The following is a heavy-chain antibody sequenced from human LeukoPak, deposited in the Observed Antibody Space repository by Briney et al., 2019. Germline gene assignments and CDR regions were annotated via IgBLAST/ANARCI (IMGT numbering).Heavy chain of an antibody. V-gene: IGHV3-48*01. CDR2: IWSHSSTI. CDR3: ARMVWNYAGMDV. D-gene: IGHD1-1*01. Sequence: GGSLRLSCAASVFTLSSYCMNWVRQAPGKGREGVSYIWSHSSTIYYAHSVKGRFTISRDKAKNQLYLQMNSLRAEDTAVYYCARMVWNYAGMDVWGQGTTVTVSS. CDR1: VFTLSSYC. J-gene: IGHJ6*02.